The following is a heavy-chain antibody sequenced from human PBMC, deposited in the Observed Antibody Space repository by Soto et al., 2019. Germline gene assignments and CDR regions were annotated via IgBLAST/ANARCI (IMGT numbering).Heavy chain of an antibody. D-gene: IGHD6-13*01. CDR2: ISYDGSNK. J-gene: IGHJ4*02. CDR1: GFTFSSYA. V-gene: IGHV3-30-3*01. CDR3: AREEGIAAAGSLDY. Sequence: PGGSLRLSCAASGFTFSSYAMHWVRQAPGKGLEWVAVISYDGSNKYYADSVKGRFTISRDNSKNTLYLQMNSLRAEDTAVYYCAREEGIAAAGSLDYWGQGTLVTVSS.